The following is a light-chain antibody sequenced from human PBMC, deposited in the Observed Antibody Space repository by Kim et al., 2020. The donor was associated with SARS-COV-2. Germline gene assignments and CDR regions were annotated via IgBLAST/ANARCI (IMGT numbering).Light chain of an antibody. V-gene: IGLV2-14*03. CDR3: SSYTTGSTRV. J-gene: IGLJ3*02. CDR1: SSDIGRYNL. CDR2: DVD. Sequence: GKWHTISCTGTSSDIGRYNLVSWYKQHAGKAPKLMIYDVDNRPSGVSDRFSGSKSGNTASLSISGLRAEDEADYYCSSYTTGSTRVFGGGTKVTVL.